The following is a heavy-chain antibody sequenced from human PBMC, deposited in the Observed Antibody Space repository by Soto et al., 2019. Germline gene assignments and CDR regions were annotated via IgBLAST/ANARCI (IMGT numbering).Heavy chain of an antibody. Sequence: GGSLRLSCAASGFPFRTYAMYWVRQAPGKGLEWVAVISYGGSNKYYADSVKGRFTISRDNSEKTLYLQMNNLRIEDTAVYLCAREDYWGQGTLVTVSS. CDR3: AREDY. V-gene: IGHV3-30-3*01. CDR1: GFPFRTYA. CDR2: ISYGGSNK. J-gene: IGHJ4*02.